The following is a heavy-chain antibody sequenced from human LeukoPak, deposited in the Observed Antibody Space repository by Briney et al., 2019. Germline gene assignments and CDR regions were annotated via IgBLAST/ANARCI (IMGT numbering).Heavy chain of an antibody. J-gene: IGHJ5*02. CDR1: GYTFTSYG. V-gene: IGHV1-18*04. D-gene: IGHD2-2*01. CDR3: ARDQKASTSRLGFDP. CDR2: ISAYNGNT. Sequence: ASVKVSCKASGYTFTSYGISWVRQAPGQGLEWMGWISAYNGNTNYAQKLQGRDTMTTDTSTSTAYMELRSLRSDDTAVYYCARDQKASTSRLGFDPWGQGTLVTVSS.